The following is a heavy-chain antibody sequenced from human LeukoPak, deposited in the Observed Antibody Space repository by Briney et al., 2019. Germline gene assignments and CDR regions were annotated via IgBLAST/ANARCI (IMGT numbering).Heavy chain of an antibody. CDR2: IKRDGSEK. Sequence: GGSLRLSCAASGFTFSNYWMNWVRLAPGKGLEWVANIKRDGSEKYYVDSVKGRFTISRDNSKNTLYLQMNSLRAEDTAVYYCARADGDYGFDYWGQGTLVTVSS. CDR1: GFTFSNYW. V-gene: IGHV3-7*03. CDR3: ARADGDYGFDY. D-gene: IGHD4-17*01. J-gene: IGHJ4*02.